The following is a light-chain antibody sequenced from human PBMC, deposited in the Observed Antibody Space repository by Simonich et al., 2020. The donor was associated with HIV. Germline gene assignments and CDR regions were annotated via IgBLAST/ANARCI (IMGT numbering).Light chain of an antibody. CDR3: QSYDSSLSGSKV. V-gene: IGLV1-40*01. CDR1: SSNIGAGYD. J-gene: IGLJ3*02. Sequence: QSLLTQPPSVSGAPGQRVTISCTGSSSNIGAGYDVHWYQQLPGRAPKLLIYGNNKRPSGVPDRFSGSKSGTSASLAITGLQAEDEADYYCQSYDSSLSGSKVFGGGTKLTVL. CDR2: GNN.